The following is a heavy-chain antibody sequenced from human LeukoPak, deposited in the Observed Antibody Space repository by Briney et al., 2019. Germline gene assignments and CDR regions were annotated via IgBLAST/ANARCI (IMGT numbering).Heavy chain of an antibody. J-gene: IGHJ4*02. Sequence: GGSLRLSCAASGFTFRNAWMSWVRQAPGRGLEWVGRIKSETDGGTTDYAAPVKGRFTISRADSTNTLFLQMNSLKTEDAAVYYCSADRLGACCHEYWGQGTLVTVSS. D-gene: IGHD6-25*01. V-gene: IGHV3-15*01. CDR1: GFTFRNAW. CDR2: IKSETDGGTT. CDR3: SADRLGACCHEY.